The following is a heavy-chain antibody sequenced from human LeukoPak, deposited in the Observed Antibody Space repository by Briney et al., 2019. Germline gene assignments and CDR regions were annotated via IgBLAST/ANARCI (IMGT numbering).Heavy chain of an antibody. CDR2: ISGSGTNT. V-gene: IGHV3-23*01. Sequence: GGSLRLSCAVSGFTFASYGMSWVRQAPGKGLEWVSGISGSGTNTYYADSVKGRFTISRDNSKNTLYLQMNSLRAEGTAVYYCAKGGCSSASCSRGDDDWGQGTLVTVSS. CDR3: AKGGCSSASCSRGDDD. J-gene: IGHJ4*02. D-gene: IGHD2-2*01. CDR1: GFTFASYG.